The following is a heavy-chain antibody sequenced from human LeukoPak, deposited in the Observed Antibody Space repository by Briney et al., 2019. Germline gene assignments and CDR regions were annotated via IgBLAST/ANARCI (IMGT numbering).Heavy chain of an antibody. V-gene: IGHV3-38-3*01. CDR1: GFTVSSNE. CDR3: AREMGPSPHYGMDV. J-gene: IGHJ6*02. CDR2: ISGGST. Sequence: PGGSLRLSCAASGFTVSSNEMSWVRQAPGKGLEWVSSISGGSTYYADSRKGRFTISRDNAKNSLYLQMNSLRAEDTAVYYCAREMGPSPHYGMDVWGQGTTVTVSS. D-gene: IGHD5-24*01.